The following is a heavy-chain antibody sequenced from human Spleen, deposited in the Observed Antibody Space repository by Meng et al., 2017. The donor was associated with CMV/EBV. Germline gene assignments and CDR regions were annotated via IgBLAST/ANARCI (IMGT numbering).Heavy chain of an antibody. D-gene: IGHD3-3*01. CDR1: ISSSSYD. V-gene: IGHV4-39*01. CDR3: ARQPTGDFWSGYPYYFDY. Sequence: ISSSSYDWGWIRQPPGKGLEWIGSIYYSGSTYYNPSLKSRVTISVDTSKNQFSLKLSSVTAADTAVYYCARQPTGDFWSGYPYYFDYWGQGTLVTVSS. J-gene: IGHJ4*02. CDR2: IYYSGST.